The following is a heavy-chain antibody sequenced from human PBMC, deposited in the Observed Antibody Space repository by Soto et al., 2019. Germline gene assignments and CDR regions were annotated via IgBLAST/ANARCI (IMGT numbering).Heavy chain of an antibody. CDR2: IIPIFGTA. D-gene: IGHD3-10*01. Sequence: ASVKVSCKASGGTFSSYAISWVRQAPGQGLEWMGGIIPIFGTANYAQKFQGRVTITADESTSTAYMELSSLRSEDTAVYYCARDHGGRVLWFGEFYYFDYWGQGTLVTVSS. CDR1: GGTFSSYA. J-gene: IGHJ4*02. CDR3: ARDHGGRVLWFGEFYYFDY. V-gene: IGHV1-69*13.